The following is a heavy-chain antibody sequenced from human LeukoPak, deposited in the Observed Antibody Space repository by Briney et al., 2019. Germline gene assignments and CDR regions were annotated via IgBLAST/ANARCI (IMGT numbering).Heavy chain of an antibody. CDR2: VYYSGST. CDR1: GGSISNYY. Sequence: PSETLSLTCTVSGGSISNYYWSWIRQPPGKGLEWIGYVYYSGSTDYNPSLKSRVTISVDTSKNQFSLKLSSVTAADTAVYYCARSPQQWLVQFDYWGQGTLVTVSS. D-gene: IGHD6-19*01. CDR3: ARSPQQWLVQFDY. V-gene: IGHV4-59*01. J-gene: IGHJ4*02.